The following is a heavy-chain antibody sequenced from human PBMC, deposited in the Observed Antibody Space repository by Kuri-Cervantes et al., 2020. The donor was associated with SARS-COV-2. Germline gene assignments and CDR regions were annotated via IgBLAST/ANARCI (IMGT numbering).Heavy chain of an antibody. CDR1: GGSISSGDYY. J-gene: IGHJ5*02. CDR2: IYYSGST. D-gene: IGHD6-19*01. Sequence: GSLRLSCTVSGGSISSGDYYWSWIRQPPGKGLEWIGSIYYSGSTYYNPSLKSRVTISVDTSKNQFSLKLSSVTAADTAVYYCARWLGPNSGGNWFDPWGQGTLVTVSS. CDR3: ARWLGPNSGGNWFDP. V-gene: IGHV4-39*01.